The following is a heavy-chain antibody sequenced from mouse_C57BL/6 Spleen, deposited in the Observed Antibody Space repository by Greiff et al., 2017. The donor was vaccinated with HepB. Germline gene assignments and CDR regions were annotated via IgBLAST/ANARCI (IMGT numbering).Heavy chain of an antibody. CDR3: TKLAWFAY. J-gene: IGHJ3*01. Sequence: EVQLQESGAELVRPGASVKLSCTASGFNIKDDYMHWVKQRPEQGLEWIGWIDPENGDTEYASKFQGKATITADTSSNTAYLQLSSLTSEDTAVYYCTKLAWFAYWGQGTLVTVSA. V-gene: IGHV14-4*01. CDR2: IDPENGDT. CDR1: GFNIKDDY.